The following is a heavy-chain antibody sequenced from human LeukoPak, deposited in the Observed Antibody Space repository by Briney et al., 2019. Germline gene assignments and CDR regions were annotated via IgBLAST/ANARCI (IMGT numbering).Heavy chain of an antibody. V-gene: IGHV3-30*02. D-gene: IGHD1-20*01. CDR2: IRYDGNNK. J-gene: IGHJ5*02. CDR3: ASGITGT. Sequence: GGSLRLSCAASGFTFSSYAMHWVRQAPGKGLEWVAFIRYDGNNKYYADSVKGRFTISRDNSKNTLYLQMNSLRAEDTAVYYCASGITGTWGQGTLVTVSS. CDR1: GFTFSSYA.